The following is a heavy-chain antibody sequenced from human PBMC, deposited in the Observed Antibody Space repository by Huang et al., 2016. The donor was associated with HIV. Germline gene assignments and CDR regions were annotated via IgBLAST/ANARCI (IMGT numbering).Heavy chain of an antibody. CDR1: GASFTDHN. J-gene: IGHJ3*01. V-gene: IGHV4-34*01. Sequence: QVQLQQWGAGLLKPSETLSLTCAVYGASFTDHNRGWIRQPPGKGLEWLGEINHRGTVNHNPSLNSRVTISLDTSKSQCSLKLTSVTAADTAVYYCARGMRLLRFGEVSDAFDVWGRGTMVTVSS. CDR3: ARGMRLLRFGEVSDAFDV. D-gene: IGHD6-25*01. CDR2: INHRGTV.